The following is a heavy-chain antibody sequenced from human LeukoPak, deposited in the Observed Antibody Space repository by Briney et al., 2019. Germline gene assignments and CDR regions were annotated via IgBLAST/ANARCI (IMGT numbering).Heavy chain of an antibody. CDR2: MNPNSGNT. CDR3: ARVYYDILTGYYGSGYYYYMDV. J-gene: IGHJ6*03. D-gene: IGHD3-9*01. CDR1: GYTFTSYD. Sequence: ASVKVSCKASGYTFTSYDINWVRQATGQGLEWMGWMNPNSGNTGYAQKFQGRVTITRNTSISTAYMELSRLRSDDTAVYYCARVYYDILTGYYGSGYYYYMDVWGKGTTVTISS. V-gene: IGHV1-8*03.